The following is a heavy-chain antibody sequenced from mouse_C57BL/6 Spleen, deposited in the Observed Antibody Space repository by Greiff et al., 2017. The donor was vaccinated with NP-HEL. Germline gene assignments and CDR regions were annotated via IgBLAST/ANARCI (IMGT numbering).Heavy chain of an antibody. CDR2: IDPENGDT. CDR3: TVTTVVALDY. D-gene: IGHD1-1*01. J-gene: IGHJ2*01. CDR1: GFNIKDDY. Sequence: VQLQQSGAELVRPGASVKLSCTASGFNIKDDYMHWVKQRPEQGLEWIGWIDPENGDTEYASKFQGKATITADTSSNTAYLQLSSLTSEDTAVYYCTVTTVVALDYWGQGTTLTVSS. V-gene: IGHV14-4*01.